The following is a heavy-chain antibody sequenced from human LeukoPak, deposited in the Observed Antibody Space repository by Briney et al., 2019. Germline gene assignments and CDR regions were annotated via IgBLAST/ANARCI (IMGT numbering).Heavy chain of an antibody. J-gene: IGHJ3*02. CDR1: GFTFDDYA. V-gene: IGHV3-9*01. CDR2: ISWNSGSI. Sequence: AGGSLRLSCAASGFTFDDYAMHWVRQAPGKGLEWVSGISWNSGSIGYADSVKGRFTISRDNSKNTLYLQMSSLRAEDTAVYYCAKDQRVPAAILGAFDIWGQGTMVTVSS. D-gene: IGHD2-2*02. CDR3: AKDQRVPAAILGAFDI.